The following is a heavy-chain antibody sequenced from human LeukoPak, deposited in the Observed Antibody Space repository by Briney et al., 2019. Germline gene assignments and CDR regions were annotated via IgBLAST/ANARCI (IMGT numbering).Heavy chain of an antibody. Sequence: GGSLRLSCAASGFTFSNYAMSWVRQAPGKGLEWVSSISSSSSYIYYADSVKGRFTISRDNAKNSLYLQMNSLRAEDTAVYYCASQDSSSWYFGRAFDIWGQGTMVTVSS. J-gene: IGHJ3*02. D-gene: IGHD6-13*01. CDR3: ASQDSSSWYFGRAFDI. CDR1: GFTFSNYA. CDR2: ISSSSSYI. V-gene: IGHV3-21*01.